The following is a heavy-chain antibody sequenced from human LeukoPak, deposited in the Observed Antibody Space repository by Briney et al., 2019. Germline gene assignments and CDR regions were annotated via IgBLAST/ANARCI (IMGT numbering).Heavy chain of an antibody. V-gene: IGHV4-34*01. D-gene: IGHD2-2*01. CDR3: AIGTRNYYYYGMDV. CDR2: INHSGST. Sequence: MPSETLSLTCVVSGGSLSGYYSWIRQPPGKGLEWIGEINHSGSTNYNPSLKSRVTISVDTSKNQFSLKLSSVTAADTAVYYCAIGTRNYYYYGMDVWGQGTTVTVSS. CDR1: GGSLSGYY. J-gene: IGHJ6*02.